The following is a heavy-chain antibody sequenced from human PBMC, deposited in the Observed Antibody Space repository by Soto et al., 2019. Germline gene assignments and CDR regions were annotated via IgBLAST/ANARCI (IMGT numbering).Heavy chain of an antibody. D-gene: IGHD1-20*01. CDR3: GSFRPRYLDY. CDR2: IYDSGST. Sequence: TSETLSLTCTVSDGSINNYYWSWIRQPPGKGLEWIGYIYDSGSTHYNPSLKSRVTISVDTSKNQFSLKLSSVTAADTSAYYCGSFRPRYLDYWGRGPLAPVPS. J-gene: IGHJ4*02. CDR1: DGSINNYY. V-gene: IGHV4-59*01.